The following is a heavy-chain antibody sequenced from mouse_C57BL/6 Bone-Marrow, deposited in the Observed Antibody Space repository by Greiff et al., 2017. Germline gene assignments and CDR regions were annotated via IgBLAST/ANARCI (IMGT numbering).Heavy chain of an antibody. J-gene: IGHJ4*01. V-gene: IGHV14-4*01. CDR2: IDPENGDT. Sequence: DVQLQESGAELVRPGASVKLSCTASGFNIKDDYMHWVKQRPEQGLEWIGWIDPENGDTEYASKFQGKATITPDTSSNTAYLQLSSLTSEDTAVYYCTKAYYSNFPYAMDYWGQGTSVTVSS. CDR1: GFNIKDDY. CDR3: TKAYYSNFPYAMDY. D-gene: IGHD2-5*01.